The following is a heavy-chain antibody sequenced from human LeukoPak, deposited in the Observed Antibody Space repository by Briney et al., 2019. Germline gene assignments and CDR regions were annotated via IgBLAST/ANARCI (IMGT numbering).Heavy chain of an antibody. CDR1: GFTFSSYS. D-gene: IGHD3-10*01. CDR2: ISSSRSYI. CDR3: ARDRLLWFGELAYSLNY. J-gene: IGHJ4*02. V-gene: IGHV3-21*01. Sequence: PGGSLRLSCAASGFTFSSYSMNWVRQAPGRGLEWVSSISSSRSYIYYADSVKGRFTISTDNAKNSLYLQMNSLRAEDTAVYYCARDRLLWFGELAYSLNYWGQGTLVTVSS.